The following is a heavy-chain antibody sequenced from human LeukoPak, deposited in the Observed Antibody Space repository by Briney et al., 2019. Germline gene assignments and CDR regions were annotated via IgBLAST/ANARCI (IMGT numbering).Heavy chain of an antibody. D-gene: IGHD6-6*01. CDR3: ASRGAARASDY. CDR2: IYHSGST. Sequence: PSQTLSLTCSVSGGSVNSGTYYWSWIRQPPGKGLEWIGYIYHSGSTYYNPSLKSRVTISVDTSKNQFSLKLSSVTAADTAVYYCASRGAARASDYWGQGTLVTVSS. J-gene: IGHJ4*02. V-gene: IGHV4-30-2*01. CDR1: GGSVNSGTYY.